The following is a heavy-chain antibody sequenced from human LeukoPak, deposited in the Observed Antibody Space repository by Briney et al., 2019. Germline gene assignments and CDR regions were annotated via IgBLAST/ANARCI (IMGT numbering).Heavy chain of an antibody. CDR2: IYYSGST. CDR1: GDSINTGGYY. J-gene: IGHJ6*03. D-gene: IGHD3-9*01. V-gene: IGHV4-31*03. Sequence: SEILSLTCFVSGDSINTGGYYWSWLRQHPGKGLEWIGYIYYSGSTFYNPSLKSRVTISIDTSKNHFSLKMSSVTAADTAVYYCARSLDIGHYYYYMDVWGEGTTVTVSS. CDR3: ARSLDIGHYYYYMDV.